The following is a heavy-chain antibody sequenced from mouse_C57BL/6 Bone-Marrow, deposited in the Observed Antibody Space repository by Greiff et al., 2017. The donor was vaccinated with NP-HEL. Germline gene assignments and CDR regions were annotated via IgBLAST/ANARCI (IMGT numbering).Heavy chain of an antibody. J-gene: IGHJ4*01. Sequence: DVQLVESGGGLVKPGGSLKLSCAASGFTFSDYGMHWVRQAPEKGLEWVAYISSGGSTIYYAATLKGRFTISRDNANNTPFLQITSLRSGDTAMYYCARTYYYGSSYYAMDYWGQGTSVTVSS. D-gene: IGHD1-1*01. CDR1: GFTFSDYG. CDR3: ARTYYYGSSYYAMDY. V-gene: IGHV5-17*01. CDR2: ISSGGSTI.